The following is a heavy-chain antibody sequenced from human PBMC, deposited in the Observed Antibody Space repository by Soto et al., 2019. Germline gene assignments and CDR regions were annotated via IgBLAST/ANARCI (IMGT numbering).Heavy chain of an antibody. D-gene: IGHD5-12*01. CDR3: AKGPRGGYDYTRDYYYYGKDV. V-gene: IGHV3-30*18. Sequence: QVQLVESGGGVVQPGRSLRLSCAASAFTFSSYGMHWVRQAPGKGLEWVAVISYDGSNKYYADSVKGRFTISRDNSKNTLYLQMNSLRAEDTAVYYCAKGPRGGYDYTRDYYYYGKDVWGQGTTVTVSS. J-gene: IGHJ6*02. CDR2: ISYDGSNK. CDR1: AFTFSSYG.